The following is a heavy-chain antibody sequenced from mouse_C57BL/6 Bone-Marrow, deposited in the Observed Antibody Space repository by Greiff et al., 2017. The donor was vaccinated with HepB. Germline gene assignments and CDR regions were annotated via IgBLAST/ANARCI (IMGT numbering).Heavy chain of an antibody. CDR2: IHPNSGST. V-gene: IGHV1-64*01. J-gene: IGHJ2*01. D-gene: IGHD1-1*01. Sequence: QVQLQQSGAELVKPGASVKLSCKASGYTFTSYWMHWVKQRPGQGLEWIGMIHPNSGSTNYNEKFKSKATLTVDKSSSTAYMQLSSLTSEDSAVYYCARNYGTPFGYWGQGTTLTVSS. CDR3: ARNYGTPFGY. CDR1: GYTFTSYW.